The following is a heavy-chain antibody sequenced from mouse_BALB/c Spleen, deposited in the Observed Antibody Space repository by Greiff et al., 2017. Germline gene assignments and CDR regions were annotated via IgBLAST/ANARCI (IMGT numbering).Heavy chain of an antibody. V-gene: IGHV5-17*02. CDR2: ISSGSSTI. Sequence: EVMLVESGGGLVQPGGSRKLSCAASGFTFSSFGMHWVRQAPEKGLEWVAYISSGSSTIYYADTVKGRFTISRDNPKNTLFLQMTSLRSEDTAMYSCARGYGSGYYFDYWGQGTTLTVSS. CDR1: GFTFSSFG. J-gene: IGHJ2*01. CDR3: ARGYGSGYYFDY. D-gene: IGHD1-1*01.